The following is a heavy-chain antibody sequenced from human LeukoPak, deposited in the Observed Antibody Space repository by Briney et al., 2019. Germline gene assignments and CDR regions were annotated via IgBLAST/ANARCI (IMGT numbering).Heavy chain of an antibody. D-gene: IGHD5-18*01. Sequence: ASVKVSCKVSGYTLTELSMHWVRQAPGKGLEWMGIINPSGGSTSYAQKFQGRVTMTRDTSTSTVYMELSSLRSEDTAVYYCAKSGYLNWFDPWGQGTLVTVSS. CDR2: INPSGGST. CDR1: GYTLTELS. CDR3: AKSGYLNWFDP. J-gene: IGHJ5*02. V-gene: IGHV1-46*01.